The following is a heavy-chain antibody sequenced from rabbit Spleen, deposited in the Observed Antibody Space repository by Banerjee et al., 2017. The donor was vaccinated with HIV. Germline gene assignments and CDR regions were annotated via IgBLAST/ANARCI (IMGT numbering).Heavy chain of an antibody. CDR2: IAGDSSAFT. D-gene: IGHD8-1*01. CDR3: ARDTGSSFSSYGMDL. Sequence: EQLEESGGGLVQPEGSLTLTCKASGVSLHDKDVMCWVRQAPGKGLEWISCIAGDSSAFTYSATWAKGRFTISKTSSTTVTLQMTSLTAADTATYFCARDTGSSFSSYGMDLWGPGTLVTVS. CDR1: GVSLHDKDV. V-gene: IGHV1S45*01. J-gene: IGHJ6*01.